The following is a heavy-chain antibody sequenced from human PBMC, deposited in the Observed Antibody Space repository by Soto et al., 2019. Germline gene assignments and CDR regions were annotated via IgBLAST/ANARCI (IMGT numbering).Heavy chain of an antibody. CDR1: GFTFSSYA. Sequence: QVQLVESGGGVVQPGRSLRLSCAASGFTFSSYAMHWVRQAPGKGLEWVAVISYDGSNKYYADSVKGRFTISRDNSKNTLYLQMNSLRAEDTAVYYCAMSYCGGDCYPEGLDYWGQGTLVTVSS. D-gene: IGHD2-21*02. V-gene: IGHV3-30-3*01. CDR3: AMSYCGGDCYPEGLDY. CDR2: ISYDGSNK. J-gene: IGHJ4*02.